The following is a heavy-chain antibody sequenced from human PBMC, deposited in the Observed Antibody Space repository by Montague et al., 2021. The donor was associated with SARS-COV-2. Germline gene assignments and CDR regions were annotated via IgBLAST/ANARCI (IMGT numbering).Heavy chain of an antibody. CDR2: IYYSGST. V-gene: IGHV4-39*01. CDR3: ARQENSSGWFKPDAFDI. J-gene: IGHJ3*02. Sequence: IYYSGSTYYNPSLKSRVTISVDTSKNQFSLKLSSVTAADTAAYYCARQENSSGWFKPDAFDIWGKGTMVTVS. D-gene: IGHD6-19*01.